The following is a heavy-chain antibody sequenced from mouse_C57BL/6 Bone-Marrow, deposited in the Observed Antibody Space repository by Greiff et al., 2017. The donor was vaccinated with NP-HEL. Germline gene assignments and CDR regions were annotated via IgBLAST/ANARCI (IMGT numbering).Heavy chain of an antibody. CDR3: ARDLLWSWFAY. Sequence: DVKLQESGPGLVKPSQSLSLTCSVTCYSITSGYYWNWIRQFPGNKLEWMGYISYDGSNNYNPSLKNRISITRDTSKNQFFLKLNSVTTEDTATYYCARDLLWSWFAYWGQGTLVTVSA. CDR1: CYSITSGYY. D-gene: IGHD2-1*01. V-gene: IGHV3-6*01. J-gene: IGHJ3*01. CDR2: ISYDGSN.